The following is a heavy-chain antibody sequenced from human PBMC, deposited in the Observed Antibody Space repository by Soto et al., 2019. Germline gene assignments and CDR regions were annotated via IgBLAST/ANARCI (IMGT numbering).Heavy chain of an antibody. CDR1: GLILSDVW. CDR3: TTSNLGVDF. V-gene: IGHV3-15*01. Sequence: GGSLRLSCAASGLILSDVWMTWVRQAPGKGLEWVGRIKTKPDDGTIDYAAPVRGRFTISRDDSKNTLYLQMTSLTPDDTGVHYCTTSNLGVDFWGPGTLVTVFS. D-gene: IGHD1-1*01. J-gene: IGHJ4*02. CDR2: IKTKPDDGTI.